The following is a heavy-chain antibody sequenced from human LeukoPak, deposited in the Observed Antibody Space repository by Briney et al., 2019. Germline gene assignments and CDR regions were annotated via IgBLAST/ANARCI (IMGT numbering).Heavy chain of an antibody. D-gene: IGHD5-18*01. CDR2: ISYSGGT. J-gene: IGHJ4*02. CDR1: GGSISSYY. V-gene: IGHV4-59*01. CDR3: ARDSYNYGSGSLDY. Sequence: KASETLSLTCTVSGGSISSYYWSWIRQPPGKGLEWIGYISYSGGTKYNPSLKSRVTISVDTSKNQFSLKLSSVTAADTAVYYCARDSYNYGSGSLDYWGQGTLVTVSS.